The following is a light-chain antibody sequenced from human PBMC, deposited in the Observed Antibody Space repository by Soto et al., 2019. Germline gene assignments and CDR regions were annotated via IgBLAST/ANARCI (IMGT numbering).Light chain of an antibody. J-gene: IGKJ1*01. Sequence: DIVITQSPLSLPVTPGEPASISCRSSQSLLHSNGYNYLDWYLQKPGQSPQLLIYLGSNRASGVPDRFSGSGSGTDFTLKISRVEAEDVGVHYCMQALQTPSFGQGTKVDIK. CDR3: MQALQTPS. CDR1: QSLLHSNGYNY. CDR2: LGS. V-gene: IGKV2-28*01.